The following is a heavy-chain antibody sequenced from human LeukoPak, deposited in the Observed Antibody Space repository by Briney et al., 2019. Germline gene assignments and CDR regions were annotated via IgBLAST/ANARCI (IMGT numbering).Heavy chain of an antibody. Sequence: SETLSLTCTVSGGSISSSSYYWGWIRQPPGKGLEWIGRIYYSGSTYYNPSLKSRLTISVDTSKNQFSLKLSSVTAADTAVYYCARRRNYYDSSGYYDPAEHAFDIWGQGTMVTVSS. CDR1: GGSISSSSYY. D-gene: IGHD3-22*01. J-gene: IGHJ3*02. CDR3: ARRRNYYDSSGYYDPAEHAFDI. V-gene: IGHV4-39*01. CDR2: IYYSGST.